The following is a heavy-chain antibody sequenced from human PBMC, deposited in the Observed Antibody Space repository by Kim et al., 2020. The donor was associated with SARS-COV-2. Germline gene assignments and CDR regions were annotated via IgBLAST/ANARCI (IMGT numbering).Heavy chain of an antibody. CDR2: INPSGGST. J-gene: IGHJ4*02. V-gene: IGHV1-46*01. CDR1: GYTFTSYY. Sequence: ASVKVSCKASGYTFTSYYMHWVRQAPGQGLEWMGIINPSGGSTSYAQKFQGRVTMTRDTSTSTVYMELSSLRSEDTAVYYCARDPIFGIAVAGGDYWGQGTLVTVSS. D-gene: IGHD6-19*01. CDR3: ARDPIFGIAVAGGDY.